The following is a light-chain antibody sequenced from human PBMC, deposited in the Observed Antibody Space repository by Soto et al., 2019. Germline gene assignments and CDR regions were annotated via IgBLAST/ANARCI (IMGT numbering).Light chain of an antibody. CDR2: LEGSGNY. Sequence: QPVLTQSSSASASLGSSVKLTCTLNSGHSSHIIAWHQQQPGKAPRYLMKLEGSGNYNKGSGVPDRFSGSSSGADRYLTISHLHAEDEADYYCETWDSNIGVFGEGTQLTVL. CDR3: ETWDSNIGV. J-gene: IGLJ2*01. V-gene: IGLV4-60*03. CDR1: SGHSSHI.